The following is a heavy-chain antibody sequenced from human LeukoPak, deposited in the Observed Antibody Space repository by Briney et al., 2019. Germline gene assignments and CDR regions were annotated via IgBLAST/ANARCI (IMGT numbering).Heavy chain of an antibody. CDR3: ARDQGTSVTAMVGGHFDY. V-gene: IGHV3-33*01. Sequence: GGSLRLSCAASGFTFRGNGMHWVRQAPGKGLEWVAIIWYDGGNRYYADSVKGRFTISRDNSKNTLFLQMNSLTAEDTAVYYCARDQGTSVTAMVGGHFDYWGPGALATVSS. J-gene: IGHJ4*02. CDR1: GFTFRGNG. CDR2: IWYDGGNR. D-gene: IGHD4-17*01.